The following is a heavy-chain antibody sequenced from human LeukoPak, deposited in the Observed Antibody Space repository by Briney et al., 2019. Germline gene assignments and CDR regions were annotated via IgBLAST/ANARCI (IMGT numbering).Heavy chain of an antibody. V-gene: IGHV1-46*01. Sequence: ASVKVSCKASGYTFTSYYMHWVRQAPGQGLEWMGIINPSGGSTSYAQKFQGRVTMTRDASTSTVYMELSSLRSEDTAVYYCARAKKHIAVAGEFDYWGQGTLATVSS. CDR2: INPSGGST. CDR3: ARAKKHIAVAGEFDY. CDR1: GYTFTSYY. D-gene: IGHD6-19*01. J-gene: IGHJ4*02.